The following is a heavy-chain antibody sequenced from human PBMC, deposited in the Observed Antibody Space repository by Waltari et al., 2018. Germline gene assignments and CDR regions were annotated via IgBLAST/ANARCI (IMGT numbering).Heavy chain of an antibody. D-gene: IGHD2-2*02. V-gene: IGHV4-34*01. Sequence: QVQLQQWGAGLLKPSETLSLTCAVYGGSFSGYYWSSIRQPTWKGLEWIGEINPSGSTNYNPSLKSRVTISVDTSKNQFSLKLSSVTAADTAVYYCARGIVVVPAAIRRYYFDYWGQGTLVTVSS. CDR2: INPSGST. CDR3: ARGIVVVPAAIRRYYFDY. J-gene: IGHJ4*02. CDR1: GGSFSGYY.